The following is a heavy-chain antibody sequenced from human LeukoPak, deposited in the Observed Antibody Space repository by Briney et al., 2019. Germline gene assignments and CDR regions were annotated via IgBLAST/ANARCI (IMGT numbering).Heavy chain of an antibody. Sequence: SETLSLTCSVSGGSISGNYWFWIRQPAGKGLECIGRFHVSGHTDYNPSLKSRVTMSADTSKNHLSLKLSPVTAADTAVYYCARRLDAPRCNVVEIWGQGTKVTVSS. D-gene: IGHD2-15*01. J-gene: IGHJ3*02. CDR1: GGSISGNY. CDR2: FHVSGHT. V-gene: IGHV4-4*07. CDR3: ARRLDAPRCNVVEI.